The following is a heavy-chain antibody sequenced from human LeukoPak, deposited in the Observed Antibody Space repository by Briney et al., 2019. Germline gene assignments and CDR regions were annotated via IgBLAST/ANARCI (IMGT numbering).Heavy chain of an antibody. J-gene: IGHJ4*02. Sequence: PSESLSLYCAVSGVSISSSNWWCVVRQPPGKRQEWTGKIYHSGSTNYNPYLKNRVTISVDKNKNQFSLKLSSVTAADTAVYYCARDLSFGELSFRYFDSWGQGSLVTVSS. CDR2: IYHSGST. CDR3: ARDLSFGELSFRYFDS. D-gene: IGHD3-16*01. CDR1: GVSISSSNW. V-gene: IGHV4-4*02.